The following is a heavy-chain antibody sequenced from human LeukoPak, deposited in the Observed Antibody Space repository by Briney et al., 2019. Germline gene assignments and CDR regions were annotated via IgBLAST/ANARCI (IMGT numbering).Heavy chain of an antibody. V-gene: IGHV4-38-2*02. J-gene: IGHJ4*02. CDR2: ISHTGSS. D-gene: IGHD6-6*01. Sequence: PSETLSLTCTVSGYSISNGHYWGWIRQPPGKGLEWIGSISHTGSSYYNPSLKSRVTISVDTSKNQFSLKLSSVTAADTAVYYCARTIAARPWAGFDYWGQGTLVTVSS. CDR1: GYSISNGHY. CDR3: ARTIAARPWAGFDY.